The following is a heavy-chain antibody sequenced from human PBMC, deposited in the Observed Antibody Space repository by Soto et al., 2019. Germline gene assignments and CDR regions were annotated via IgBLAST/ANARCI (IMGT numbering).Heavy chain of an antibody. CDR1: GFSFSTYS. CDR3: ARVGSSSDNGMDV. Sequence: EVQLVESGGGLVQPGGSLRLSCAASGFSFSTYSMNWVRQAPGKGLEWVSYISSRSYNIYYIDSVKGRFTISRDNAKSSLYLQINSPRDEDTGVYYCARVGSSSDNGMDVWGQGPTVTVSS. D-gene: IGHD6-6*01. CDR2: ISSRSYNI. V-gene: IGHV3-48*02. J-gene: IGHJ6*02.